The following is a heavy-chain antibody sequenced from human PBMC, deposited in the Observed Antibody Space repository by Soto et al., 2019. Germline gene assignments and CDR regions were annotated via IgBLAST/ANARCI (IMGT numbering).Heavy chain of an antibody. CDR2: IYYSGST. Sequence: SETLSLTCTVSGGSISSGGYYWSWIRQHPGKGLEWIGYIYYSGSTYYNPSLKSRVTISVDTSKNQFSLKLSSVTAADTAVYYCAIGRAAAANWGFAPWGQGTLVTVSS. J-gene: IGHJ5*02. CDR3: AIGRAAAANWGFAP. V-gene: IGHV4-31*02. CDR1: GGSISSGGYY. D-gene: IGHD6-13*01.